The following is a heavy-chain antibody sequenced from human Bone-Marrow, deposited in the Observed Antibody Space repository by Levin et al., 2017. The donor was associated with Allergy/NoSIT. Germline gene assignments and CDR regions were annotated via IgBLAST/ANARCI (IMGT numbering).Heavy chain of an antibody. CDR2: INYRWNT. CDR3: ARSHKELGLY. Sequence: SETLSLTCTVSGDSISNSPYYWGWIRQPPGKGLEWIGSINYRWNTYYNPSLKSRVAMSVDPSKNQFSLNVNSVTAADTAVYYCARSHKELGLYWGQGTLVTVSS. CDR1: GDSISNSPYY. D-gene: IGHD3-16*01. J-gene: IGHJ4*02. V-gene: IGHV4-39*01.